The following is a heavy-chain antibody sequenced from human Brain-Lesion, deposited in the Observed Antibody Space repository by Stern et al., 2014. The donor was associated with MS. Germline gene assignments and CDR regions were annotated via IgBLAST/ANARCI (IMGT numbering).Heavy chain of an antibody. D-gene: IGHD2/OR15-2a*01. CDR1: GFTFGSCA. V-gene: IGHV3-30*18. Sequence: QMQLVQSGGGMVQPGRPLRLSCVASGFTFGSCAMHWVRQAPGKGLEWVAGVSYDGSNKYYADSVKGRFTISRDNSQNTLYMQMSSLRPEDTAVYYCAKDRQYLTYFFDHWGQGSLVTVSS. J-gene: IGHJ5*02. CDR2: VSYDGSNK. CDR3: AKDRQYLTYFFDH.